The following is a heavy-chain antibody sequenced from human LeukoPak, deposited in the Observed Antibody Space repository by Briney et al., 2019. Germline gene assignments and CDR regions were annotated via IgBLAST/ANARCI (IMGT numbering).Heavy chain of an antibody. V-gene: IGHV1-69*13. Sequence: SVKVSCKASGGTFSSYAISWVRQAPGQGLEWMGGIIPIFGTANYAQKFQGRVTITADESTSTAYMELSSLRSEDTAVYHCARPRFLTLHYFDYWGQGTLVTVSS. J-gene: IGHJ4*02. CDR1: GGTFSSYA. D-gene: IGHD3-3*01. CDR2: IIPIFGTA. CDR3: ARPRFLTLHYFDY.